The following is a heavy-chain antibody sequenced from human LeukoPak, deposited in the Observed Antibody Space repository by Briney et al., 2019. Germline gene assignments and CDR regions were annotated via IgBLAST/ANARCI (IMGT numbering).Heavy chain of an antibody. Sequence: PGGSLRLSCAASGFTFSSYEMNWVRQAPGKGLEWFSYITNSGNTIYYADSVKGRFTISRDDAKNSLYLQMNSLRAEDTAVYYCARPRITVFGVVPWAFDVWGQGTMVTVSS. CDR1: GFTFSSYE. J-gene: IGHJ3*01. CDR3: ARPRITVFGVVPWAFDV. D-gene: IGHD3-3*01. V-gene: IGHV3-48*03. CDR2: ITNSGNTI.